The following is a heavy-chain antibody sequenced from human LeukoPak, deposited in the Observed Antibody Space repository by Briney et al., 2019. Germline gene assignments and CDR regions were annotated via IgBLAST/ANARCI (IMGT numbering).Heavy chain of an antibody. CDR3: ARDLPSLKDYDILTGYPYYYYYGMDV. CDR2: ISSSSSYR. J-gene: IGHJ6*02. V-gene: IGHV3-21*01. D-gene: IGHD3-9*01. Sequence: PGGSLRLSCAASGFTLSSYSMNWVRQSPGKGLEWVSSISSSSSYRYYADSVKGRITISRDNAKNSLYLQMNSLRAEDTAVYYCARDLPSLKDYDILTGYPYYYYYGMDVWGQGTAVTVSS. CDR1: GFTLSSYS.